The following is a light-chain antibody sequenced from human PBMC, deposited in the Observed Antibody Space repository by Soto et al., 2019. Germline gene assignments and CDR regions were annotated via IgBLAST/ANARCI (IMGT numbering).Light chain of an antibody. Sequence: EIVLTQSPGTLSLPPGEGATVSCRASQSVSRGHLAWYQQKPGQAPRLLIYGASSRATGIPDRFSGSGSGTDFTLTISRLEPEDFAVYYCQQYGSSPETFGQGTKVDIK. CDR3: QQYGSSPET. V-gene: IGKV3-20*01. CDR2: GAS. J-gene: IGKJ1*01. CDR1: QSVSRGH.